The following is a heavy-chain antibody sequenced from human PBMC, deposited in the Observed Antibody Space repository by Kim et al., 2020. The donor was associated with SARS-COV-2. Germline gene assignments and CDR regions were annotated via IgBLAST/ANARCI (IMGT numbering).Heavy chain of an antibody. CDR2: IYYSGST. CDR3: AREEAAQLDY. Sequence: SETLSLTCTVSGGSITSYYWSWIRQPPGKGLEWIGYIYYSGSTKYSPSLKSRVTMSVDASKKQFSLKVNSVTAADTAVYYCAREEAAQLDYWGQGILVT. J-gene: IGHJ4*02. D-gene: IGHD6-25*01. CDR1: GGSITSYY. V-gene: IGHV4-59*13.